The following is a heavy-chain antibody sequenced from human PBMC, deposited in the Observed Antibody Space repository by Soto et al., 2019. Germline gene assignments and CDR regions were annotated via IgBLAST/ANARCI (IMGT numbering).Heavy chain of an antibody. D-gene: IGHD2-15*01. CDR3: AHRRGISYYFFDY. V-gene: IGHV2-5*02. CDR1: GFSLSTSGES. CDR2: IYWDDDK. Sequence: QITLKESGPTLVHPTQTLTLTCTFSGFSLSTSGESVGWIRQPPGKPLALLALIYWDDDKRYSPSLKSRLPITKDTSKNQVILTVTHMDPVDTATYYCAHRRGISYYFFDYCGTGTLVTVSS. J-gene: IGHJ4*02.